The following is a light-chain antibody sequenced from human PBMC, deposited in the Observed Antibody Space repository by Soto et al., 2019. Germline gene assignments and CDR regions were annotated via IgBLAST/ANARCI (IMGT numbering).Light chain of an antibody. CDR3: AAWDDGLNGWV. V-gene: IGLV1-44*01. CDR1: SSNIGSYT. CDR2: SNY. J-gene: IGLJ3*02. Sequence: QSVLTQPPSASGTPGQRVTMSCSGSSSNIGSYTVNWFQQLPGTAPKLLIYSNYHRPSGVPDRFSGSKSGTSASLAISGLQSDDEAHYYCAAWDDGLNGWVFGGGTQLTVL.